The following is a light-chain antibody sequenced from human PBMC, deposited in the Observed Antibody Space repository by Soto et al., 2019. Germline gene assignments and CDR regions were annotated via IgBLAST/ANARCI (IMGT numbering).Light chain of an antibody. CDR1: NSNVGSNT. Sequence: QSVLSQPPSASGTPGQRVTISCSGSNSNVGSNTVNWYQQVPGMAPKVLIHSNNQRPSGVPDRFSGSKSGTSASLAIRGLQAEDEADYYCAAWDDSLNILLFGGGTKLTVL. J-gene: IGLJ2*01. CDR3: AAWDDSLNILL. V-gene: IGLV1-44*01. CDR2: SNN.